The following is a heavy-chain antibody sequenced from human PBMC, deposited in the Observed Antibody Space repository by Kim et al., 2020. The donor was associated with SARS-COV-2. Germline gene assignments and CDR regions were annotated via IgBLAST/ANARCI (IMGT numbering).Heavy chain of an antibody. D-gene: IGHD3-3*01. CDR2: ISAYNGNT. CDR3: ARDLGRFLEWSPGVHQH. CDR1: GYTFTSYG. V-gene: IGHV1-18*01. Sequence: ASVKVSCKASGYTFTSYGISWVRQAPGQGLEWMGWISAYNGNTNYAQKLQGRVTMTTDTSTSTAYMELRSLRSDDTAVYYCARDLGRFLEWSPGVHQHWGQGTLVTVSS. J-gene: IGHJ1*01.